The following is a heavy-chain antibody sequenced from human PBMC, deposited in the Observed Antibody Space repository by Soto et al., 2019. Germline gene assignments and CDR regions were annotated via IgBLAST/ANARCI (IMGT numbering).Heavy chain of an antibody. CDR1: GYTFTGYY. CDR3: ARENVYSYGLRYYYYGMDV. CDR2: INPNSGGT. Sequence: ASVKVSCKASGYTFTGYYMHWVRQAPGQGLEWMGWINPNSGGTNYAQKFQGRVTMTRDTSISTAYMELSRLRSDDTAVYYCARENVYSYGLRYYYYGMDVWGQGTRVTLSS. J-gene: IGHJ6*02. D-gene: IGHD5-18*01. V-gene: IGHV1-2*02.